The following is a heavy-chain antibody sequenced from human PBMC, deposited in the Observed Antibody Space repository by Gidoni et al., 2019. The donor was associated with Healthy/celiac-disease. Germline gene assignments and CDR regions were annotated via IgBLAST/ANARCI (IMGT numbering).Heavy chain of an antibody. J-gene: IGHJ3*02. CDR1: GGTFISYT. Sequence: QVQLVQSGAAVKKPGSSVTVSCTASGGTFISYTISWVRQAPGQGLEWMGRIIPILGIANYAQKFQGRVTITADKSTSTAYMELSSLRSEDTAVYYCARTSPGLRPENWAFDIWGQGTMVTVSS. D-gene: IGHD2-15*01. CDR3: ARTSPGLRPENWAFDI. V-gene: IGHV1-69*02. CDR2: IIPILGIA.